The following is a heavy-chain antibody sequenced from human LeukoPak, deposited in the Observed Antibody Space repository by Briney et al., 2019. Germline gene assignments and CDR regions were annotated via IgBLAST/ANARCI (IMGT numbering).Heavy chain of an antibody. Sequence: SETLFLTCTVSGGSISNHYWNWIRQPPGKGLEWIGYIYYSGSTNYNPSLKSRVTISVDTSKNQFSLKLSSVTAADTAVYYCARDLGGGYCSSTSCYPLFYAFDIWGQGTMVTVSS. CDR3: ARDLGGGYCSSTSCYPLFYAFDI. D-gene: IGHD2-2*01. CDR2: IYYSGST. CDR1: GGSISNHY. V-gene: IGHV4-59*11. J-gene: IGHJ3*02.